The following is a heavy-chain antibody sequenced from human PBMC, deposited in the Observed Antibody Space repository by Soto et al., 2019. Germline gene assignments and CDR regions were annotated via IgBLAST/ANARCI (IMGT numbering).Heavy chain of an antibody. Sequence: SETLSLTCAVSGGSISSGGYSWSWIRQPPGKGLEWIGYIYHSGSTYYDPSLKSRVTISVDRSKNQFSLKLTSVTAADTAMYYCARPKTIGAAAGKGWFDPWGQGTLVTVSS. J-gene: IGHJ5*02. V-gene: IGHV4-30-2*01. CDR3: ARPKTIGAAAGKGWFDP. CDR1: GGSISSGGYS. D-gene: IGHD6-13*01. CDR2: IYHSGST.